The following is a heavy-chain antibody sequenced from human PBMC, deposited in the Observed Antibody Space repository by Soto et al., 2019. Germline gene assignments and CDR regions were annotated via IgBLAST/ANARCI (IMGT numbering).Heavy chain of an antibody. Sequence: EVQLLESGGGLVQPGGSLRLSCAASGFTFSNYAMNWVRQAPGKGLEWVSVISGSGGSTYYADSVKGRFTISRDNSKNPLYLQMTRLRAEDTAVYYCARRSSGWYFDYWGQGTLVTVSS. V-gene: IGHV3-23*01. CDR1: GFTFSNYA. CDR3: ARRSSGWYFDY. CDR2: ISGSGGST. J-gene: IGHJ4*02. D-gene: IGHD6-19*01.